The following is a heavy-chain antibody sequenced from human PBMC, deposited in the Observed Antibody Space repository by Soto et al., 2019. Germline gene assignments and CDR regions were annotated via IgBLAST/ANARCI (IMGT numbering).Heavy chain of an antibody. CDR2: IYYSGST. J-gene: IGHJ3*02. CDR1: GGSICSYY. V-gene: IGHV4-59*01. CDR3: ARNLRDYGSGSYPLDAFDI. D-gene: IGHD3-10*01. Sequence: PSETLSLTCTVSGGSICSYYWRWIRQPPGKGLERIGYIYYSGSTNYNPSLKSRVTIPVDTSKNQFSLKLSSVTAADTAVYYCARNLRDYGSGSYPLDAFDIWGQGTMLTVSS.